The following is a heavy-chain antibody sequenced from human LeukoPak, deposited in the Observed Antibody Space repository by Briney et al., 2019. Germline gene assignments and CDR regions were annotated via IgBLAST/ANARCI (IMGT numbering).Heavy chain of an antibody. CDR3: AKRGVVIRVILVGFHKEAYYFDS. Sequence: GGSLRLPCAVSGITLSNYGMSWVRQAPGKGLEWVAGISDSGGRTNYADSVKGRFTISRDNPKNTLYLQMNSLRAEDTAVYFCAKRGVVIRVILVGFHKEAYYFDSWGQGALVTVSS. CDR1: GITLSNYG. D-gene: IGHD3-22*01. CDR2: ISDSGGRT. V-gene: IGHV3-23*01. J-gene: IGHJ4*02.